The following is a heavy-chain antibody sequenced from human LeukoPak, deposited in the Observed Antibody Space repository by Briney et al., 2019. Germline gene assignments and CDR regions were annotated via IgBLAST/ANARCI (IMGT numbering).Heavy chain of an antibody. V-gene: IGHV3-53*01. Sequence: PGGSLRLSCAASGFIVSSNYMNWVRQAPGKGLEWVSVIYSDRTTYYADSVKGRFTISRDNSKNTVYLQMNSLRAEDTAVYYCARHVFAQGFDYWGQGTLVTVSS. D-gene: IGHD3-10*02. CDR1: GFIVSSNY. J-gene: IGHJ4*02. CDR2: IYSDRTT. CDR3: ARHVFAQGFDY.